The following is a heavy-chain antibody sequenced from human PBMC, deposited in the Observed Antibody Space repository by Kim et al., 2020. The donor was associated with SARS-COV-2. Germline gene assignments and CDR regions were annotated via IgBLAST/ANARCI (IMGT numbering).Heavy chain of an antibody. D-gene: IGHD5-18*01. CDR2: IYYSGST. V-gene: IGHV4-39*01. Sequence: ETLSLTCTVSGGSISSSSYYWGWIRQPPGKGLEWIGSIYYSGSTYYNPSLKSRVTISVDTSKNQFSLKLSSVTAADTAVYYCARRRGYSYGHNWFDPWGQGTLVTVSS. CDR1: GGSISSSSYY. J-gene: IGHJ5*02. CDR3: ARRRGYSYGHNWFDP.